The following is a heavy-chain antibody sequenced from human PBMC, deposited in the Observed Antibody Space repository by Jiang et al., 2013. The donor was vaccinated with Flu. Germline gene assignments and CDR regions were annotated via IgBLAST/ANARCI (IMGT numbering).Heavy chain of an antibody. CDR2: IFYSGST. Sequence: GSGLVKPSETLSLTCTVSGGSISSSPYHWGWIRQPPGKGLEWIGSIFYSGSTYYNPSLKSRVTISVDTSKNQFSLKLSSVTAADTAVYYCARLGGYTYGYIYYWGQGTLVTVSS. CDR1: GGSISSSPYH. J-gene: IGHJ4*02. CDR3: ARLGGYTYGYIYY. D-gene: IGHD5-18*01. V-gene: IGHV4-39*07.